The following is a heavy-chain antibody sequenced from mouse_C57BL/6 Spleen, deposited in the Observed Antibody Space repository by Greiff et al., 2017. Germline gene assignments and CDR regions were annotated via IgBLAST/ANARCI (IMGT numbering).Heavy chain of an antibody. J-gene: IGHJ3*01. V-gene: IGHV5-4*01. D-gene: IGHD2-4*01. CDR3: ERGYYDYDEFAY. Sequence: EVHLVESGAGLVKPGGSLKLSCAASGFTFSSYAMSWVRQTPEKRLEWVATISDGGSYTYYPDNVKGRSTISRDNAKNNLYLQMSHLKSEDTAMYYCERGYYDYDEFAYWGQGTLVTVSA. CDR1: GFTFSSYA. CDR2: ISDGGSYT.